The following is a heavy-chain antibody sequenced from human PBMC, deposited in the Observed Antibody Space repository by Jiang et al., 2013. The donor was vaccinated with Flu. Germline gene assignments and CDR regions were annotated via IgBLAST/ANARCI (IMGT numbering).Heavy chain of an antibody. J-gene: IGHJ4*02. CDR1: GFSLSTSGMC. CDR2: IDWDDDK. CDR3: ARTSGGSCHNYFDY. V-gene: IGHV2-70*01. D-gene: IGHD2-15*01. Sequence: KPTQTLTLTCTFSGFSLSTSGMCVSWIRQPPGKALEWLALIDWDDDKYYSTSLKTRLTISKDTSKNRVVLTMTNMDPVDTATYYCARTSGGSCHNYFDYWGQGTLVTVSS.